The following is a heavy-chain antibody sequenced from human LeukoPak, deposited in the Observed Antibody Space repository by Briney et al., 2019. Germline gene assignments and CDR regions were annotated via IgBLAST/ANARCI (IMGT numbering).Heavy chain of an antibody. V-gene: IGHV4-34*01. Sequence: PSETLSLTCAVYGGSFSGYYWSWIRQPPGKGLEWIGEINHSGSTNYNPSLKSRVTISVDTSKNQFSLKLSSVTAADTAVYYCAGAPIVVVPAAIYYYYGMDVWGQGTTVTVSS. CDR3: AGAPIVVVPAAIYYYYGMDV. D-gene: IGHD2-2*01. CDR2: INHSGST. CDR1: GGSFSGYY. J-gene: IGHJ6*02.